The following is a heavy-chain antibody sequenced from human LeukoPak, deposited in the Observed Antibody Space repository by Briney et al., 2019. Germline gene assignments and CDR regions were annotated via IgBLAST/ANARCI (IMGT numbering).Heavy chain of an antibody. J-gene: IGHJ4*02. V-gene: IGHV3-66*01. Sequence: PGGSLRLSCAASGFTVSSNYMSWVRQAPGKGLEWVSVIYSGGSTYYADSVKGRFTISRDNSKNTLYLQMNSLRAEDTAVYYCARATDYYDSSGYSYYFDHWGQGTLVTVSS. CDR1: GFTVSSNY. D-gene: IGHD3-22*01. CDR2: IYSGGST. CDR3: ARATDYYDSSGYSYYFDH.